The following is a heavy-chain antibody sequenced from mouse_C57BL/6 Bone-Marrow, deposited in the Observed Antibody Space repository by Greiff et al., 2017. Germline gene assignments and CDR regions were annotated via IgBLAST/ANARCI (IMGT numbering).Heavy chain of an antibody. V-gene: IGHV1-69*01. CDR2: IDPSDSYT. Sequence: QVQLQQPGAELVMPGASVKLSCKASGYTFTSYWMHWVKQRPGQGLEWIGEIDPSDSYTNYNEKFKGKSTLTVDKSSSTAYMQLSSLTSEDSAVYYCERGNYRFDYWGQGTTLTVSS. J-gene: IGHJ2*01. D-gene: IGHD2-1*01. CDR1: GYTFTSYW. CDR3: ERGNYRFDY.